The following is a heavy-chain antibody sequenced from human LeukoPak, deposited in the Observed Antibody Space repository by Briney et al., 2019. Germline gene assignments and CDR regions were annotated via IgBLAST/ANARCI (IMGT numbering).Heavy chain of an antibody. J-gene: IGHJ4*02. D-gene: IGHD2-15*01. CDR2: ISGSGGST. Sequence: GGSLRLSCAASGFTFSSYAMSWVRQAPGKGLEWVSAISGSGGSTYYADSVKGRFTISRDNSKNTLYLQMNSLRAEDTAVYYCAKGGSCSGGSCYYFDYWGRGTLVTVSS. CDR1: GFTFSSYA. CDR3: AKGGSCSGGSCYYFDY. V-gene: IGHV3-23*01.